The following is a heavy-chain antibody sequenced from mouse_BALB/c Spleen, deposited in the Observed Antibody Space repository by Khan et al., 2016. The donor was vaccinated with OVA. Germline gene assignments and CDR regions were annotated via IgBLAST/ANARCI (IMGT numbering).Heavy chain of an antibody. CDR3: ARRVIPRNYGMDY. V-gene: IGHV5-12-2*01. Sequence: EVELVESGGVLVQPGGSLKLSCTASGFTFSTYTMSWVRQTPEKRLEWVAYISNGGGSTYYSDIVKGRFTISRDNAKNTLYLQMSSLKSEDTAMYYCARRVIPRNYGMDYWGQGTSVTVSS. CDR1: GFTFSTYT. CDR2: ISNGGGST. J-gene: IGHJ4*01.